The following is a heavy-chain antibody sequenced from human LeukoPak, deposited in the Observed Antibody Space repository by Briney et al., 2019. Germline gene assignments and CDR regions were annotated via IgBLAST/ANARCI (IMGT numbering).Heavy chain of an antibody. J-gene: IGHJ4*02. CDR3: AKGQRDVTVPGVDY. CDR2: IYGGGST. Sequence: GGSLRLSCAASGFTVSSNYMSWVRQAPGKGLEWVSIIYGGGSTYHADSVKGRFTISRDNSKNTLYLQMNSLRAEDTAVYYCAKGQRDVTVPGVDYWGQGTLVTVSS. D-gene: IGHD2-21*02. CDR1: GFTVSSNY. V-gene: IGHV3-53*01.